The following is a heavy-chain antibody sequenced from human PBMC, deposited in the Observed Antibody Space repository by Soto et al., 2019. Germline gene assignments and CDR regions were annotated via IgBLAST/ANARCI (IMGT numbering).Heavy chain of an antibody. D-gene: IGHD3-3*01. V-gene: IGHV1-3*01. Sequence: GASVKVSCKASGYTFTSYAMHWVRQAPGQRLEWMGWINAGNGNTKYSQKFQGRVTITRDTSASTAYMELSSLRSEDTAVYYCARDGVTIFGVVTSVDWFDPWGQGTLVTVSS. CDR3: ARDGVTIFGVVTSVDWFDP. CDR1: GYTFTSYA. CDR2: INAGNGNT. J-gene: IGHJ5*02.